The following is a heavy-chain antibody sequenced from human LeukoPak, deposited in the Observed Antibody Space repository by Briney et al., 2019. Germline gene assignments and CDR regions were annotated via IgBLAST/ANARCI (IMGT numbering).Heavy chain of an antibody. D-gene: IGHD3-10*01. Sequence: GGSLRLSCAASGFTFSSYAMNWVRQAPGKGLEWVSIISGSGSSTYYADSVKGRFTISRDNAKNSLYLQMNSLRAEDTAVYYCARDLPNYYGSAAFDYWGQGTLVTVSS. CDR2: ISGSGSST. J-gene: IGHJ4*02. CDR3: ARDLPNYYGSAAFDY. CDR1: GFTFSSYA. V-gene: IGHV3-48*04.